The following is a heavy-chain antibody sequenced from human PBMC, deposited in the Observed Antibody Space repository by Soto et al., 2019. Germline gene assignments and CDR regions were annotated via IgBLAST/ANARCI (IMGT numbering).Heavy chain of an antibody. CDR1: GFSISSHF. CDR2: LSPGGDAT. J-gene: IGHJ4*02. D-gene: IGHD6-19*01. CDR3: ARDWRYSSGLEY. V-gene: IGHV1-46*01. Sequence: GASVKVSCKASGFSISSHFMHWLRQAPGQGLEWMGILSPGGDATTYATKFQGRVTMTRDTSTSTIYLEMRSLRFEDTAAYYCARDWRYSSGLEYSGQGTMLTVSS.